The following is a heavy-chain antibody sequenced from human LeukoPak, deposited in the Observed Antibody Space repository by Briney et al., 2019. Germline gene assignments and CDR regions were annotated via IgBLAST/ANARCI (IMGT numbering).Heavy chain of an antibody. V-gene: IGHV1-2*02. J-gene: IGHJ6*03. CDR3: ARDSFDWSYYYYYYMDV. D-gene: IGHD3-9*01. CDR2: INPNSGGT. CDR1: GGTVSRYA. Sequence: EASVKVSCKASGGTVSRYAISWVRQAPGQGLEWMGWINPNSGGTNYAQKFQGRVTMTRDTSISTAYMELSRLRSDDTAVYYCARDSFDWSYYYYYYMDVWGKGTTVTVSS.